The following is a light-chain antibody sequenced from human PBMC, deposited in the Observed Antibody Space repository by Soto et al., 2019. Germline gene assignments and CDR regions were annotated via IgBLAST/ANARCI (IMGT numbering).Light chain of an antibody. V-gene: IGKV3-15*01. CDR2: GAS. Sequence: EIVMTQSPATLSVSPGERATLSCRASQSVSSNLAWYQQKPGQAPRLLIYGASTRATGIPARFSGRGSGTEFTLTISGWESEGFALYYCQQYNNWPGTFGQGTKVEIK. CDR3: QQYNNWPGT. J-gene: IGKJ1*01. CDR1: QSVSSN.